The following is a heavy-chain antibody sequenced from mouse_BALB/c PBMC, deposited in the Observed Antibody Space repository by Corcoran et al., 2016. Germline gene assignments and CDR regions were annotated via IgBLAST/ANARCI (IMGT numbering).Heavy chain of an antibody. Sequence: QIQLVESGPELKKPGETVKISCKASGYTFTDYSMHWVKQAPGKGLKWMGWINTETGEPTYADDFKGRFAFSLETSASTAYLQINNLKNEDTATYFCARETARACAYWGQGSLVTVSA. CDR1: GYTFTDYS. V-gene: IGHV9-2-1*01. J-gene: IGHJ3*01. D-gene: IGHD3-2*01. CDR2: INTETGEP. CDR3: ARETARACAY.